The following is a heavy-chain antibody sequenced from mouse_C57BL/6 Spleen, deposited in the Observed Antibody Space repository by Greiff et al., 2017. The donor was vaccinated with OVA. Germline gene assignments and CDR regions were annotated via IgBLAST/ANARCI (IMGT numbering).Heavy chain of an antibody. Sequence: EVQLQQSGAELVRPGASVKLSCTASGFNIKDYYMHWVRQRPEQGLEWIGRIDPEDGDTEYAPKFQGKATMTADTSSSTAYLQLSSLTSEDTAVYYCTTGLVLDGFDYWGQGTTLTVSS. CDR1: GFNIKDYY. CDR3: TTGLVLDGFDY. V-gene: IGHV14-1*01. D-gene: IGHD1-1*01. CDR2: IDPEDGDT. J-gene: IGHJ2*01.